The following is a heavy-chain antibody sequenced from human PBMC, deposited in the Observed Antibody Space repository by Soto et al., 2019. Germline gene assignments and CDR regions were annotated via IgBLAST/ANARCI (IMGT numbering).Heavy chain of an antibody. CDR3: TTDSGTSPYSFDY. CDR1: GFTFNKAW. J-gene: IGHJ4*02. Sequence: EVQLVESGGGLVEPGGSLRLSCAASGFTFNKAWVGWVRQAPGKGLEWVGHIMSKTDGGTTDYAAPVKGRFIISRDDSRKTLYLQMNSLKTDDTAFYFCTTDSGTSPYSFDYWGQGTLVTVSS. V-gene: IGHV3-15*01. CDR2: IMSKTDGGTT. D-gene: IGHD6-19*01.